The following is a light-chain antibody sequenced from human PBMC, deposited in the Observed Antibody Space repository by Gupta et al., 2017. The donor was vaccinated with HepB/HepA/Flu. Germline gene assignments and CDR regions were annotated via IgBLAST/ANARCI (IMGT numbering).Light chain of an antibody. J-gene: IGKJ2*01. CDR1: QRMSSY. V-gene: IGKV1-39*01. CDR2: AAS. Sequence: DIQMTQSRSSLSASVGDRVTITCRASQRMSSYLNWYQQKPGKAPNLLIYAASNLQSGVPSRFSGSGSGTDFTLTISSLQPEDFATYYCQQSYDTPMYHFGQGTKMEIK. CDR3: QQSYDTPMYH.